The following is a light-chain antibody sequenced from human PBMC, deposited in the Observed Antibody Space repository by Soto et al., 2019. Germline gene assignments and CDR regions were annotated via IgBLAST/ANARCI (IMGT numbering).Light chain of an antibody. Sequence: QSALTQPASVSGSPGQSITISCTGSASDVGGYNLVSWYQQYPGKAPHLLIYEGSKRPSGVSSRFSASKSGNTASLTISGLQAEEEAEYYCCSYAGSWVPYVFGTGTKLTVL. V-gene: IGLV2-23*01. CDR2: EGS. CDR1: ASDVGGYNL. J-gene: IGLJ1*01. CDR3: CSYAGSWVPYV.